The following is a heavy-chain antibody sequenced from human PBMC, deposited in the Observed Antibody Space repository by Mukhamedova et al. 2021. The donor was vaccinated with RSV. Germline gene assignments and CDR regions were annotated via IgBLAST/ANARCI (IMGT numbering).Heavy chain of an antibody. CDR3: ARPGKAALRLFDY. V-gene: IGHV4-34*01. CDR2: INHSGST. CDR1: Y. J-gene: IGHJ4*02. Sequence: YWSWIRQPPGKGLEWTGEINHSGSTNYNPSLKSRVTISVDTSKNQFSLKLSPVTAADTAVHYCARPGKAALRLFDYWGQGTLVS. D-gene: IGHD3-10*01.